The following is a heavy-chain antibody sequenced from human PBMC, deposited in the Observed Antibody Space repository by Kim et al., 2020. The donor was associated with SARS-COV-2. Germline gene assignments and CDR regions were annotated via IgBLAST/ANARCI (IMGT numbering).Heavy chain of an antibody. D-gene: IGHD3-10*01. J-gene: IGHJ6*02. CDR2: IHPGDSDT. V-gene: IGHV5-51*01. CDR1: GYSFTSYW. CDR3: ARHGLRGVTYYDYGVDV. Sequence: GESLKISCKGSGYSFTSYWIGWVRQMPGKGLEWMGIIHPGDSDTRYSPSFQGQVTIPADRSIRTAYLQWSGLKASDTAMYYCARHGLRGVTYYDYGVDVWGRGNTHTVS.